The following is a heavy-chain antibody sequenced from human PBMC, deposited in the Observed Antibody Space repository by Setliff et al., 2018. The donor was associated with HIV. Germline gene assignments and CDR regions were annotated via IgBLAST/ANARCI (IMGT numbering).Heavy chain of an antibody. Sequence: SETLSLTCTVSGGSIFSGSYYWSWIRQPAGKGLEWIGRIYTSGSTNYNPSLKSRVTISVDTSKNQFSLKLSSVTAADTAVYYCARDFVTGSYFLQWGQGTLVTVSS. V-gene: IGHV4-61*02. CDR1: GGSIFSGSYY. J-gene: IGHJ1*01. CDR3: ARDFVTGSYFLQ. D-gene: IGHD1-26*01. CDR2: IYTSGST.